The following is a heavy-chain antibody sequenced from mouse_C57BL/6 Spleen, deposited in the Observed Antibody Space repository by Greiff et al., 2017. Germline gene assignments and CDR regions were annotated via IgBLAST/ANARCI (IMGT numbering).Heavy chain of an antibody. V-gene: IGHV5-6*01. Sequence: EVKLVESGGDLVKPGGSLKLSCAASGFTFSSYGMSWVRQTPDKRLEWVATISSGGSYTYYPDSVQGRFTISRDNAKNTLYLQMSSLKSEDTAMYYCASPYYDYNYAMDYWGQGTSVTVSS. CDR1: GFTFSSYG. D-gene: IGHD2-4*01. CDR3: ASPYYDYNYAMDY. CDR2: ISSGGSYT. J-gene: IGHJ4*01.